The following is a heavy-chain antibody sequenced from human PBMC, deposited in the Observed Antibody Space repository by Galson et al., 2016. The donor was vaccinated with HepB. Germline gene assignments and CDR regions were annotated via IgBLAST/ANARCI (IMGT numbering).Heavy chain of an antibody. V-gene: IGHV3-11*01. CDR2: ISASGTAT. J-gene: IGHJ6*02. CDR3: ASAGYCSPTSCQFYYYGVDV. CDR1: GFTFSDYY. Sequence: SLRLSCAASGFTFSDYYLSWIRQAPGKGLEWVSHISASGTATYNADSVKGRFTISRDNAQNSLYLQMDGLRAEDTAVYFCASAGYCSPTSCQFYYYGVDVWGQGTTVTVSS. D-gene: IGHD2-2*01.